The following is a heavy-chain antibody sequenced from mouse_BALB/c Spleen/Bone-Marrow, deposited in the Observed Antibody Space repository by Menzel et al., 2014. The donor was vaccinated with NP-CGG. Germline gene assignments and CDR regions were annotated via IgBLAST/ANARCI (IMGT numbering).Heavy chain of an antibody. CDR2: ISPGGGST. J-gene: IGHJ4*01. Sequence: EVKLMESGGGLVQPGGSLKLSCATSGFTFSDYYMYWVRQTPEKRLEWIAYISPGGGSTYYTHTVKGQFTISRDNANNTPYLQMSRLKSEDTAIYYCARPLYDGDDVAYWGQGTSVTVSS. CDR1: GFTFSDYY. CDR3: ARPLYDGDDVAY. D-gene: IGHD2-3*01. V-gene: IGHV5-12*02.